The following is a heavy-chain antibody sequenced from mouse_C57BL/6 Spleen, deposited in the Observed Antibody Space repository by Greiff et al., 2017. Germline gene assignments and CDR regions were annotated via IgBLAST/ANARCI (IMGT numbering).Heavy chain of an antibody. CDR2: IYPGDGDT. J-gene: IGHJ2*01. CDR3: ARCPAFTTEVPYFDY. CDR1: GYAFSSSW. Sequence: QVQLQQSGPELVKPGASVKISCKASGYAFSSSWMTWVKQRPGKGLEWIGRIYPGDGDTNYNGKLKGKATLTADKSSSTAYMQLSSLTSEYSAVYYCARCPAFTTEVPYFDYWGQGTTLTVSS. D-gene: IGHD1-1*01. V-gene: IGHV1-82*01.